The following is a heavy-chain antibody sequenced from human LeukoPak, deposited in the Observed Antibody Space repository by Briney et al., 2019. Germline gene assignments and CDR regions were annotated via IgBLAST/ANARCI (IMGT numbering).Heavy chain of an antibody. CDR3: AREGGSFFFEY. CDR2: ISTDGGST. J-gene: IGHJ4*02. Sequence: PGGSLRLSCAASGITFSLSWMNWVRQAPWKGLVWVSRISTDGGSTGYADSVKGRFTISRDDAKNSLYLQMSSLKVEDTAIYYCAREGGSFFFEYWGQGTMVTVSS. CDR1: GITFSLSW. D-gene: IGHD2-15*01. V-gene: IGHV3-74*01.